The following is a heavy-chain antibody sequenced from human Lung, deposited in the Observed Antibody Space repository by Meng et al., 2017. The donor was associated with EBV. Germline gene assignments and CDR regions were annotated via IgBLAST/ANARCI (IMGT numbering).Heavy chain of an antibody. CDR1: GFPFSGSA. CDR3: TSRSF. CDR2: IRSKANNYTT. J-gene: IGHJ4*02. Sequence: VQLVGSGGGLFPPGGSLKLSCAASGFPFSGSAMHWVRQASGKGLEWVGRIRSKANNYTTSFGASVEGRFTISRDDSNNTAYLQMNSLKTEDTAIYYCTSRSFWGQGTLVTVSS. V-gene: IGHV3-73*02.